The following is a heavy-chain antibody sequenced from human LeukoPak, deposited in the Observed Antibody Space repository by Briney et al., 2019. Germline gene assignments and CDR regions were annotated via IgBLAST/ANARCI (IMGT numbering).Heavy chain of an antibody. CDR1: GFTFSSYG. V-gene: IGHV3-33*06. Sequence: PGRSLRLSCAASGFTFSSYGMHWVRQAPGKGLEWVAVIWYDGSNKYYADSVKGRFTISRDNSKNTLYLQMNSLRAEDTAVYYCAKIYGDYDYFDYWGQGTLVTVSS. CDR2: IWYDGSNK. CDR3: AKIYGDYDYFDY. D-gene: IGHD4-17*01. J-gene: IGHJ4*02.